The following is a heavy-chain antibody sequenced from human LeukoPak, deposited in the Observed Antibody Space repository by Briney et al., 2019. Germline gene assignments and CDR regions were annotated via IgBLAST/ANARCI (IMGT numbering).Heavy chain of an antibody. Sequence: GGPLRLSCAASGFTFSNAWMSWVRQAPGKGPEWVGQIKTKTDGGTTESAATVKGRFTISRDDSKNTLYLQMNSLKIEDTAMYYCTTLYGSGNYYWGQGTLVTVSS. CDR1: GFTFSNAW. V-gene: IGHV3-15*01. D-gene: IGHD3-10*01. J-gene: IGHJ4*02. CDR3: TTLYGSGNYY. CDR2: IKTKTDGGTT.